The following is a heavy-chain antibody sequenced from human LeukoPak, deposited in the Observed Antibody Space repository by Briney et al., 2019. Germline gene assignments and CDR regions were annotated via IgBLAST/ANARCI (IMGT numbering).Heavy chain of an antibody. D-gene: IGHD3-22*01. J-gene: IGHJ4*02. Sequence: SETLSLTCTVSGGALSSYFWNWMRQPPGKELEWLGHIYDTGSTNYNYNPSLKSRITMSLDTSQNQFSLKLNSVTAADTAVYYCAKSGGYYFDYWGQGTLVTVSS. CDR1: GGALSSYF. CDR3: AKSGGYYFDY. CDR2: IYDTGSTNY. V-gene: IGHV4-59*01.